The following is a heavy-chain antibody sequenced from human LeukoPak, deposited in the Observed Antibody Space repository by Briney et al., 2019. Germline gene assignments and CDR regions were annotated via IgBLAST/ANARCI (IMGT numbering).Heavy chain of an antibody. Sequence: PGGSLRLSCAASGFTFSIYSMNWVRQAPGKGLEWVSSISSSSNYIYYADSVKGRFTISRDNAKNSLYLQMNSLRAEDTAVYYCARKDSSGWSFDYWGQGTLVTVSS. V-gene: IGHV3-21*01. CDR2: ISSSSNYI. D-gene: IGHD6-19*01. CDR3: ARKDSSGWSFDY. J-gene: IGHJ4*02. CDR1: GFTFSIYS.